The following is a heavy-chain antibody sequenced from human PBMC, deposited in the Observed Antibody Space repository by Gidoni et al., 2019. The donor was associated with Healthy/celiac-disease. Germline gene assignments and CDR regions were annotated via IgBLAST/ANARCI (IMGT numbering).Heavy chain of an antibody. Sequence: QVQLVQSGAEVKKPGASVKVSCTASGYTFTSYAMHWVRQAPGQRLEWMGWINAGNGNTKYSQKFQGRVTITRDTSASTAYMELSSLRSEDTAVYYCARRVYYDSSGYYQMNFDYWGQGTLVTVSS. CDR1: GYTFTSYA. V-gene: IGHV1-3*01. CDR2: INAGNGNT. CDR3: ARRVYYDSSGYYQMNFDY. D-gene: IGHD3-22*01. J-gene: IGHJ4*02.